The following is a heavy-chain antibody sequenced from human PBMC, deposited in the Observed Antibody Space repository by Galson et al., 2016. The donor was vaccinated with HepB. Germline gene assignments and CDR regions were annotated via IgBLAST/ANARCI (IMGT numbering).Heavy chain of an antibody. CDR2: IWKDGTQK. CDR1: GFTFSRYG. J-gene: IGHJ4*02. D-gene: IGHD4-17*01. Sequence: SLRLSCAASGFTFSRYGMHWVRQAPGKGLEWVAVIWKDGTQKYYGESVKGRFTISRDNVENSLYLQMNSLRAEDTAVYYRARYDHGEDRSDYWGQGTLVTVSS. CDR3: ARYDHGEDRSDY. V-gene: IGHV3-33*01.